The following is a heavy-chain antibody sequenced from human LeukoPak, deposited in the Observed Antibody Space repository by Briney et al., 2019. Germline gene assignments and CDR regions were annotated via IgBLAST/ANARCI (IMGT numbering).Heavy chain of an antibody. CDR2: IYISGST. V-gene: IGHV4-4*07. J-gene: IGHJ4*02. CDR3: ARSWQWLPLDY. CDR1: GASISSYY. D-gene: IGHD6-19*01. Sequence: SSETLFLTCTVSGASISSYYWSWIRQPAGKGLEWIGRIYISGSTNYNPSLKSRVTMSVDTSKSQFSLKLSSVTAADTAVYYCARSWQWLPLDYWGQGTLVTVSS.